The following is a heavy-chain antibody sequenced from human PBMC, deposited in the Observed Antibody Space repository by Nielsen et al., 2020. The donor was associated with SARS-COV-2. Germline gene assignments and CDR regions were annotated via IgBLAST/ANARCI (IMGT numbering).Heavy chain of an antibody. CDR3: ARRITFGGVIVNDAFDI. CDR1: GGSISSSSYY. J-gene: IGHJ3*02. D-gene: IGHD3-16*02. Sequence: SETLSLTRTVSGGSISSSSYYWGWIRQPPGKGLEWIGSIYYSGSTYYNPSLKSRVTISVDTSKNQFSLKLSSVTAADTAVYYCARRITFGGVIVNDAFDIWGQGTMVTVSS. V-gene: IGHV4-39*07. CDR2: IYYSGST.